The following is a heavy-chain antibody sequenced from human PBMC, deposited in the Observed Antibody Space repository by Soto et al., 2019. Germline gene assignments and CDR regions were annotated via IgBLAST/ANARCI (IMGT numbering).Heavy chain of an antibody. V-gene: IGHV4-59*01. CDR3: ARDRRRQGAFDI. Sequence: KTSETLSLTCTVSGGSISSYYWSWIRQPPGKGLEWIGYIYYSGSTNYNPSLKSRVTISVDTSKNQFPLKLSSVTAADTAVYYCARDRRRQGAFDIWGQGTMVTVS. CDR2: IYYSGST. J-gene: IGHJ3*02. D-gene: IGHD1-1*01. CDR1: GGSISSYY.